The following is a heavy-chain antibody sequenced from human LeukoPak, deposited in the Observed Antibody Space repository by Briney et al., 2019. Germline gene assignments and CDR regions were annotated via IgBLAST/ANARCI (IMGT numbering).Heavy chain of an antibody. CDR3: AKDATVTLYYFDY. J-gene: IGHJ4*02. CDR2: ISYDGSNK. CDR1: GFTFSSYG. D-gene: IGHD4-11*01. Sequence: GGSLRLSCAASGFTFSSYGMHWVGQAPGKGLEWVAVISYDGSNKYYADSVKGRFTISRDNSKNTLYLQMNSLRAEDTAVYYCAKDATVTLYYFDYWGQGTLVTVSS. V-gene: IGHV3-30*18.